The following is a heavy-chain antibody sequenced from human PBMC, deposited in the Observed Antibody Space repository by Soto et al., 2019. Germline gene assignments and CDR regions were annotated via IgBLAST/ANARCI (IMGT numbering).Heavy chain of an antibody. CDR1: ACTISYYK. D-gene: IGHD5-12*01. CDR3: ARDMHTGFTHYFDP. J-gene: IGHJ5*02. CDR2: TAYTGNT. V-gene: IGHV4-59*01. Sequence: SETRSGTCCFSACTISYYKWCQLRTFPGKGLEWIAYTAYTGNTNYNPSLKSRVTISMDTSKNQLSLKLTSMTAADTAVYYCARDMHTGFTHYFDPLGQGTLVTVSS.